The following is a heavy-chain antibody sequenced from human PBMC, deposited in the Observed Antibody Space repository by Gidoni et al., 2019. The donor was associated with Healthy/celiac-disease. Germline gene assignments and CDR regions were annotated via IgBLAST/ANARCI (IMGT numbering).Heavy chain of an antibody. D-gene: IGHD3-9*01. Sequence: QVTLRESGPALVNPTQTLTLTCTFPGFSLSPSRMCVSWIRQPPGKALEWLALIDWDDDKYYSTSLKTRLTISKDTSKNQVVLTMTNMDPVDTATYYCARIYYDILTGYYGYFDYWGQGTLVTVSS. CDR1: GFSLSPSRMC. CDR3: ARIYYDILTGYYGYFDY. CDR2: IDWDDDK. J-gene: IGHJ4*02. V-gene: IGHV2-70*01.